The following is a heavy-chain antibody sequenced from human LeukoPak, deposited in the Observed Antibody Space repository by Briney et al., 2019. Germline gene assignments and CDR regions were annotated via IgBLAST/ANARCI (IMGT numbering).Heavy chain of an antibody. Sequence: GGSLRLSCAASGFTFSSSAMSWVRQAPGKGLEWVSSISGSGDNTFYAESVKGRFTISRDNSKNTMYLQMDSLRVDDTAVYHCAKDRTGTTGRDWLDPWGQGILVTVSS. V-gene: IGHV3-23*01. D-gene: IGHD1-1*01. CDR2: ISGSGDNT. J-gene: IGHJ5*02. CDR1: GFTFSSSA. CDR3: AKDRTGTTGRDWLDP.